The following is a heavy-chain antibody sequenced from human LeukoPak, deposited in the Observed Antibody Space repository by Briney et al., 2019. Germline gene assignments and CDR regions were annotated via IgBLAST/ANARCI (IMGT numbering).Heavy chain of an antibody. CDR3: AKRGVGMRVILVGFHKEAYYFDS. V-gene: IGHV3-23*01. Sequence: PAGSLRLSCAVSGLPLSNYGMSWVRQPPERGREWVAGISESGGRTNYEGSAKGGFTISRDNPKNTLYLQRNSLRAEDAAVYFGAKRGVGMRVILVGFHKEAYYFDSWGQGALVTVSS. CDR1: GLPLSNYG. CDR2: ISESGGRT. J-gene: IGHJ4*02. D-gene: IGHD3-22*01.